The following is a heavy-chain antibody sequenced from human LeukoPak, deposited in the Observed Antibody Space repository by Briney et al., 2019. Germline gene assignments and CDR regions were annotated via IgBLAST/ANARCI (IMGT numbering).Heavy chain of an antibody. CDR3: ARDPSAYSSGWYPDY. CDR1: GFTFSSYS. V-gene: IGHV3-21*01. D-gene: IGHD6-19*01. Sequence: GGSLRLSCAASGFTFSSYSMNWVRQAPGKGLEWVSSISSSSGYIYYADSVKGRFTISRDNAKNSLYLQMNSLRAEDTAVYYCARDPSAYSSGWYPDYWGQGTLVTVSS. CDR2: ISSSSGYI. J-gene: IGHJ4*02.